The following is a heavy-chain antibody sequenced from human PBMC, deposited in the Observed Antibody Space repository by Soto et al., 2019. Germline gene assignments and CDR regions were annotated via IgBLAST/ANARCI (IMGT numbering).Heavy chain of an antibody. CDR2: INAGNGNT. CDR3: ARVSGYYLPDY. J-gene: IGHJ4*02. D-gene: IGHD5-12*01. Sequence: QVQLVQSGAEEKKPGASVKVSCKASGYTFTNYAMHWVRQAPGQRLEWMGWINAGNGNTKYSQKFQGRVTITRDTSARTAYMELSSLRSEDTAVYYYARVSGYYLPDYWGQGTLVTVSS. CDR1: GYTFTNYA. V-gene: IGHV1-3*05.